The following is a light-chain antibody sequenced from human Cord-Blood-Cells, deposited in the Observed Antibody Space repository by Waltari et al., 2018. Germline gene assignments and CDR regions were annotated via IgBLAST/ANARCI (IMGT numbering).Light chain of an antibody. CDR2: WAS. CDR1: QSVLYSSNNKNY. CDR3: QQYYSTPPT. Sequence: DIVMTQSPDSLAVSLGERATINCKSSQSVLYSSNNKNYLAWYQQKQGQPPKLLISWASTRESGVPDRFSGSGSGTDFTLTISSLQAEDVAVYYCQQYYSTPPTFGGGTKVEIK. V-gene: IGKV4-1*01. J-gene: IGKJ4*01.